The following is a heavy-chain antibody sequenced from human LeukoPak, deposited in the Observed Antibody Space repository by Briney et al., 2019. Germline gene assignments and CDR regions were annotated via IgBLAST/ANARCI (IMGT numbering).Heavy chain of an antibody. V-gene: IGHV1-46*01. Sequence: ASLTVSCTASGYTFSSHYIHWVRQAPGQGLEWMGLINPSGGRTNYAQTFQGRVTMTRDTSISTAYMELSRLRCDDTAVYYWARSLGYSLTEYYFDYWGRGTLVTVSS. CDR1: GYTFSSHY. D-gene: IGHD3-9*01. CDR3: ARSLGYSLTEYYFDY. J-gene: IGHJ4*02. CDR2: INPSGGRT.